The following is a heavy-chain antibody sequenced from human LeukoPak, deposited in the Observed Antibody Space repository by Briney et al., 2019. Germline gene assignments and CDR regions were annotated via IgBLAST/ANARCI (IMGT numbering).Heavy chain of an antibody. CDR3: AKDSPLLRYFDWSPGTGGEFDY. J-gene: IGHJ4*02. CDR1: GFTFSSYA. CDR2: ISGSGGST. D-gene: IGHD3-9*01. Sequence: PGGSLRLSCAASGFTFSSYATSWVRQAPGKGLEWVSAISGSGGSTYYADSVKGRFTISRDNSKNTLYLQMNSLRAEDTAVYYCAKDSPLLRYFDWSPGTGGEFDYWGQGTLVTVSS. V-gene: IGHV3-23*01.